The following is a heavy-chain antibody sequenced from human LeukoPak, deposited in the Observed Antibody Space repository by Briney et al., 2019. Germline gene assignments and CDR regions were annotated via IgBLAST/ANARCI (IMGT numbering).Heavy chain of an antibody. Sequence: GGSLRLSCAASGFTFGSFVLSWVRQAPGKGLEWVSSVSDSGGYTNYADSVKGRFTISRDNSKNTLYLQMNSLRAEDTALYYRAKKTGVGNYPFDYWGQGTLVTVSS. CDR2: VSDSGGYT. CDR3: AKKTGVGNYPFDY. D-gene: IGHD1-7*01. J-gene: IGHJ4*02. CDR1: GFTFGSFV. V-gene: IGHV3-23*01.